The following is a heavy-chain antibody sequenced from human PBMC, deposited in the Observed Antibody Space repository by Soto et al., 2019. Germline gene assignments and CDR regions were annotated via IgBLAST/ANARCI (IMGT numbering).Heavy chain of an antibody. CDR2: IDHSGST. CDR3: ARGMTTVTTFDD. CDR1: GGSISSCGYS. J-gene: IGHJ4*02. V-gene: IGHV4-30-2*01. D-gene: IGHD4-17*01. Sequence: QLQLQESGSGLVKPSQTLSLTCAVSGGSISSCGYSCNWIRQPPGKGLEWIGYIDHSGSTYYNPSLSRRVTISVDRSKNQFSLKLSSVTAADTAVYYCARGMTTVTTFDDWGQGHLVTVSS.